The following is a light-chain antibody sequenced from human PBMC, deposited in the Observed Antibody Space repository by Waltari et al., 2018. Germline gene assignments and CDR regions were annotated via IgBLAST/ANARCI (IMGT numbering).Light chain of an antibody. CDR2: RAS. V-gene: IGKV1-6*02. CDR1: RDIDNN. J-gene: IGKJ4*01. CDR3: QQGYDFPCT. Sequence: IQMTQSPSSLSASIGDTVTITCRASRDIDNNLNWYQQQSGKAPKLLIYRASSLQSGVPSRFSGSGSGTDFSLTLSSLQPEDFATYYCQQGYDFPCTFGRGTKVEIK.